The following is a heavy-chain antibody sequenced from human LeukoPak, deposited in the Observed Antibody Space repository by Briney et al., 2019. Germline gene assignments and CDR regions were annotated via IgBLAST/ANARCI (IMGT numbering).Heavy chain of an antibody. CDR3: ARDSGSGSGAYWSYFDY. V-gene: IGHV3-30*15. CDR1: GFTFSTYA. D-gene: IGHD1-26*01. CDR2: ISFDGSNK. Sequence: GRSLRLSCAASGFTFSTYAMQWVSQAPGSGLEWVAVISFDGSNKDYADSVKGRFTISRDNSKNTLYLQLSSLRNEDTAVYSCARDSGSGSGAYWSYFDYWGRGTLVTVSS. J-gene: IGHJ4*02.